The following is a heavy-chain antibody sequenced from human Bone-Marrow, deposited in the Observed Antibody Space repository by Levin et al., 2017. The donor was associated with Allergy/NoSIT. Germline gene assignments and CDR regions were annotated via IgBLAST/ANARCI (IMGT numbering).Heavy chain of an antibody. CDR3: ARMYSSSWYGGYYHYGMDV. Sequence: ASVKVSCKASGYTFTSYDINWVRQATGQGLEWMGWMNPNSGNTGYAQKFQGRVTMTRNTSISTAYMELSSLRSEDTAVYYCARMYSSSWYGGYYHYGMDVWGQGTTVTVSS. J-gene: IGHJ6*02. CDR2: MNPNSGNT. V-gene: IGHV1-8*01. D-gene: IGHD6-13*01. CDR1: GYTFTSYD.